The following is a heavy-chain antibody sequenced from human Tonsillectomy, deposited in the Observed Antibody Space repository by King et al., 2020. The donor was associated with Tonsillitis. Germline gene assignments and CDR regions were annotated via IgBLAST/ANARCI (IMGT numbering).Heavy chain of an antibody. CDR3: ARVRGGNYYYYYGMDV. V-gene: IGHV3-30-3*01. J-gene: IGHJ6*02. CDR2: ISYDGSDK. CDR1: GFTFSSHA. Sequence: QLVQSGGGVVQPGRSLRLSCAASGFTFSSHAMHWVRQAPGKGLEWVAVISYDGSDKYYADSVKGRFTISRDNSKNTLYLQMNSLRAEDTTVYYCARVRGGNYYYYYGMDVWGQGTTVTVSS. D-gene: IGHD4-23*01.